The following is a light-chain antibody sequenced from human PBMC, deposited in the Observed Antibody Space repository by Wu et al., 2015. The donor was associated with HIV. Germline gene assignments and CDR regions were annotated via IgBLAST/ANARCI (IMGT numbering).Light chain of an antibody. Sequence: EIVMTQSPATLSVSPGERATLSCRASQSVGRNLAWLPAETWPGSQAPHLWNIYQGHWCPRPRFRGSGSGTEFTLTISSMQSEDFAVYHCQHYNRLASGQRFGGRDQGGHQT. V-gene: IGKV3-15*01. CDR3: QHYNRLASGQR. J-gene: IGKJ4*01. CDR2: NI. CDR1: QSVGRN.